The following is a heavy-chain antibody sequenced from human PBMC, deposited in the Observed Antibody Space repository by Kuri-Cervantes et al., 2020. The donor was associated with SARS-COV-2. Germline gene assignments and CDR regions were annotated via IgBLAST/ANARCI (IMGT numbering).Heavy chain of an antibody. CDR1: GFTFGDYA. V-gene: IGHV3-49*04. CDR3: TRVPPPRITIFGVVHYGMDV. J-gene: IGHJ6*02. D-gene: IGHD3-3*01. Sequence: GGSLRLSCTASGFTFGDYAMSWVRQAPGKGLEWVGIIRSKAYGGTTEYAASVKGRFTISRDDSKSIAYLQMNSLKTEDTAVYYCTRVPPPRITIFGVVHYGMDVWGQGTTVTVSS. CDR2: IRSKAYGGTT.